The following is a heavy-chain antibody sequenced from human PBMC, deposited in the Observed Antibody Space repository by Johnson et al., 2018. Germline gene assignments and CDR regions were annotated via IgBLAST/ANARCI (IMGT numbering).Heavy chain of an antibody. J-gene: IGHJ6*02. Sequence: QVQLVESGGGLVKPGGSLRLSCVASGFSFSDRYMSWIREAPGKGLEWTSYISPAGSSLYYADSVKGRFTISRDDAKNTVVLQMDSRRVEDTGVYYGERGHYGMDVWGQGATVTVSS. CDR2: ISPAGSSL. CDR3: ERGHYGMDV. CDR1: GFSFSDRY. V-gene: IGHV3-11*01.